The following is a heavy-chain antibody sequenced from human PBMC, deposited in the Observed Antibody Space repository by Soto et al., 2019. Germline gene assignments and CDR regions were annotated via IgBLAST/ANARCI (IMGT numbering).Heavy chain of an antibody. J-gene: IGHJ4*02. CDR3: ARYRPSQHYDFWSGHYPHGSYYFDY. CDR1: GGSFSGYY. CDR2: INHSGST. Sequence: SETLSLTCAVYGGSFSGYYWSWIRQPPGKGLEWIGEINHSGSTNYNPSLKSRVTISVDTSKNQFSLKLSSVTAADTAVYYCARYRPSQHYDFWSGHYPHGSYYFDYWGQGTLVTVSS. D-gene: IGHD3-3*01. V-gene: IGHV4-34*01.